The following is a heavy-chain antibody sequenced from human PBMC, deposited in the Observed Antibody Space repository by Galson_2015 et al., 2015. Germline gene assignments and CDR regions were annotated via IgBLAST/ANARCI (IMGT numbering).Heavy chain of an antibody. CDR2: INSDGSDT. D-gene: IGHD5-24*01. CDR1: GFTFSNYW. Sequence: SLRLSCAASGFTFSNYWMHWVRQAPGKGLVWVSRINSDGSDTSYTDSVKGRFTISRYNAKNTLFLQMNSLRAEDTAVYYCVRDDKEIVAYNWFDSWGQGTLVTVSS. CDR3: VRDDKEIVAYNWFDS. V-gene: IGHV3-74*01. J-gene: IGHJ5*01.